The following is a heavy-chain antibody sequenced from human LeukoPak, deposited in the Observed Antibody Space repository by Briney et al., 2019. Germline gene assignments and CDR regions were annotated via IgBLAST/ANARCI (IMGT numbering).Heavy chain of an antibody. CDR1: GFTISDYW. CDR3: VRDGGTDWYDP. J-gene: IGHJ5*02. CDR2: IKQDGSEK. V-gene: IGHV3-7*01. D-gene: IGHD3-16*01. Sequence: PGGPLRLSCAASGFTISDYWMTWVRQAPGKGLEWVANIKQDGSEKTYVDSVKGRFTISRDNAKNSIFLQMNSLRVEDMAMYYCVRDGGTDWYDPWGQGTLVSVSS.